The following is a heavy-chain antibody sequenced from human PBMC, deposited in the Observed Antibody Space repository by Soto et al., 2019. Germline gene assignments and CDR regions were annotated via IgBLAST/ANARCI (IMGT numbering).Heavy chain of an antibody. D-gene: IGHD2-15*01. V-gene: IGHV3-43*01. CDR2: ISWDGGST. Sequence: GGSLRLSCAASGFTFDDYTMHWVRQAPGKGLEWVSLISWDGGSTYYADSVKGRFTISRDNSKNSLYLQMNSLRTEDTALYYCAKDQGYCSGGSCYFFDYWGQGTLVTVSS. J-gene: IGHJ4*02. CDR3: AKDQGYCSGGSCYFFDY. CDR1: GFTFDDYT.